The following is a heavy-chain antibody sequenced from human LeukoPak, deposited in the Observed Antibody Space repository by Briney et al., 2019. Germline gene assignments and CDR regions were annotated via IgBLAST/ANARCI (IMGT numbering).Heavy chain of an antibody. CDR2: ISYDGSNK. Sequence: PGGSLRLSCAASGFTFSSYAMHWVRQAPGKGLEWVAVISYDGSNKYYADSVKGRFTISRDNSKNTLYLQMNSLRAEDTAVYYCARDVSYLGIAVAGTRGYFDYWGQGTLVTVSS. V-gene: IGHV3-30-3*01. CDR1: GFTFSSYA. CDR3: ARDVSYLGIAVAGTRGYFDY. D-gene: IGHD6-19*01. J-gene: IGHJ4*02.